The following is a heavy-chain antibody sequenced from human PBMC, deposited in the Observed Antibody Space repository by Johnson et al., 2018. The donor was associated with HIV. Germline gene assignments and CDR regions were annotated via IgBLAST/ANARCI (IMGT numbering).Heavy chain of an antibody. V-gene: IGHV3-23*04. CDR3: VRGGLGDQNVHERFDV. Sequence: VQLVESGGGLVQPGGSLRLSCAASGFTFSRYAMSWVRQAPGKGLEWVSAISGSGGRPYYADSVKGRFTISRDNSKNTLYLHMDSLRPEDTALFYCVRGGLGDQNVHERFDVWGEGTVGTVSS. CDR1: GFTFSRYA. D-gene: IGHD2-21*01. CDR2: ISGSGGRP. J-gene: IGHJ3*01.